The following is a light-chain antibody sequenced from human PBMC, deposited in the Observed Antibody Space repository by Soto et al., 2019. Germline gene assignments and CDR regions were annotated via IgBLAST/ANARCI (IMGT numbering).Light chain of an antibody. V-gene: IGKV3-15*01. J-gene: IGKJ1*01. Sequence: EIVMTQSPATLSVSPGERATLSCRASQSVRNNLAWYQQKPGLAPRLLIYAASTRATGIPARFSGNGSETEFTLTIDSLQSEDYALYYCHQYNKWPPGTFGQGTKVEIK. CDR1: QSVRNN. CDR2: AAS. CDR3: HQYNKWPPGT.